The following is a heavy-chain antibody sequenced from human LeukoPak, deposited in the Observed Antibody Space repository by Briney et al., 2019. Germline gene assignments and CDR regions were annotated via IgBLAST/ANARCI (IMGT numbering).Heavy chain of an antibody. D-gene: IGHD4-17*01. J-gene: IGHJ4*02. CDR1: GFTFSSYE. CDR3: ARGTLYGGYGYYFDY. Sequence: GGSLRLSCAASGFTFSSYEMNWVRQAPGKGLEWVSYISSSGSTIYYADSVKGRFTISRDNAKNSLYLQMNSLRAEDTAVYYCARGTLYGGYGYYFDYWGQGTLVTVSS. CDR2: ISSSGSTI. V-gene: IGHV3-48*03.